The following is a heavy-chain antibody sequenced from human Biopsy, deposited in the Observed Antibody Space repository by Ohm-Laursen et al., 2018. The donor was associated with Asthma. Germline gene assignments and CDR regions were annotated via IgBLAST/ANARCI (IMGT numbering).Heavy chain of an antibody. Sequence: SLRLSCAASGFTFGDYCMSWVRQVPGQGLEWVANIKHDGSEKNHVDSLKGRFTISRDNSKNTLYLQMNSLRAEDTAVYYCARDLHPTNHLGELSEGFDYWSQGTLVTVSS. J-gene: IGHJ4*02. CDR3: ARDLHPTNHLGELSEGFDY. V-gene: IGHV3-7*01. D-gene: IGHD3-16*02. CDR1: GFTFGDYC. CDR2: IKHDGSEK.